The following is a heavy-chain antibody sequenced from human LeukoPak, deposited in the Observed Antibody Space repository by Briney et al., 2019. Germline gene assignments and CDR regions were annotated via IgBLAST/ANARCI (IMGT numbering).Heavy chain of an antibody. CDR1: GGTFSSYA. Sequence: ASVKVSCKASGGTFSSYAISWVRQAPGQGLEWMGGIIPIFGTANYAQKFQGRVTITTDESTSTAHMELSRLRSEDTAVYYCAKRNYGSGSYYWFDPWGQGTLVTVSS. D-gene: IGHD3-10*01. CDR3: AKRNYGSGSYYWFDP. J-gene: IGHJ5*02. CDR2: IIPIFGTA. V-gene: IGHV1-69*05.